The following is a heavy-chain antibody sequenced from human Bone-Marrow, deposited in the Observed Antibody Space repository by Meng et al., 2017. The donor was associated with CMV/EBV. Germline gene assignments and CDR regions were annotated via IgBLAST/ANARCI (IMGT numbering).Heavy chain of an antibody. V-gene: IGHV4-34*01. J-gene: IGHJ6*02. D-gene: IGHD2-2*01. CDR3: ARRGASIVVVPAARQRGYYYGMDV. CDR1: GGSFSGYY. CDR2: INHSGST. Sequence: GSLRLSCAVYGGSFSGYYWSWIRQPPGKGLEWIGEINHSGSTNYNPSLKSRVTISVDTSKNQFSLKLSSVTAADKAVYYCARRGASIVVVPAARQRGYYYGMDVWGQGTTVTVSS.